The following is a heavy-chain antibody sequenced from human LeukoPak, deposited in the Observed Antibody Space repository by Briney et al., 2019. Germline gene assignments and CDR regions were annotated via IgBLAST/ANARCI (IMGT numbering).Heavy chain of an antibody. J-gene: IGHJ5*02. D-gene: IGHD4-11*01. V-gene: IGHV3-9*01. Sequence: GGSLRLSCAASGFTFDDYAMHWVRQAPGKGLEWVSGISWNSGSIGYADSVKGRFTISRDNSKNTLYLQMNSLRAEDTAVYYCARDCTTVTDGGFDPWGQGTLVTVSS. CDR3: ARDCTTVTDGGFDP. CDR1: GFTFDDYA. CDR2: ISWNSGSI.